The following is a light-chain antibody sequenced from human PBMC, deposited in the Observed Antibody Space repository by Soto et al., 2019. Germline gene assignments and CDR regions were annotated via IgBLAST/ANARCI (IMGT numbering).Light chain of an antibody. CDR2: DAS. CDR3: QQRSNWRTT. Sequence: EIVLTQSPVTLSLSPGERATLSCRASQSIGNYLVWYQQKPGQAPRLLIYDASNRATDIPARFSGSGSGTDFTLTISSLEPEDFAVYYCQQRSNWRTTFGQGTRLEIK. J-gene: IGKJ5*01. V-gene: IGKV3-11*01. CDR1: QSIGNY.